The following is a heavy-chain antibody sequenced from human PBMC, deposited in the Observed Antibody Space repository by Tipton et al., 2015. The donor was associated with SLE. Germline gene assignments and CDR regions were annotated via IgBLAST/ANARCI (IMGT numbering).Heavy chain of an antibody. J-gene: IGHJ3*02. CDR3: ARHYDSSGYDAFDI. CDR1: GGSISSSSYY. CDR2: IYYSGST. D-gene: IGHD3-22*01. V-gene: IGHV4-39*07. Sequence: TLSLTCTVSGGSISSSSYYWGWIRQPPGKGLEWIGSIYYSGSTNYNPSLKSRVTISVDTSKNQFSLKLSSVTAADTAVYYCARHYDSSGYDAFDIWGQGTMVTVSS.